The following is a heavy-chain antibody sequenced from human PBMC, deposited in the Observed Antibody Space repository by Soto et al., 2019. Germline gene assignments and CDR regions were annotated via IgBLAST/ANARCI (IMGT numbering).Heavy chain of an antibody. V-gene: IGHV3-7*01. D-gene: IGHD3-3*01. CDR1: GFTFSSYW. CDR2: IKQDGSEK. CDR3: ARRFLAFDP. J-gene: IGHJ5*02. Sequence: EVQLVESGGGLVQPGGSLRLSCAASGFTFSSYWMSWVRQAPGKGLEWVANIKQDGSEKYYVDSVKGRFTISRNNAKNSLNLQMNTLRAEDTAVYYSARRFLAFDPWGQGTLVTVSS.